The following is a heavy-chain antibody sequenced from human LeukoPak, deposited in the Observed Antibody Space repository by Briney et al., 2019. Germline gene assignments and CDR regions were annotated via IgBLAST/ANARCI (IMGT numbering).Heavy chain of an antibody. Sequence: SETLSLTCAVYGGSFSGYYWSWIRQPPGKGLEWIGEINHSGSTNYNPSLKSRVTISIDTSKNQFSLRLRSVTAADTAVYFCARGRVSSSTWYSTYYYYFYMDVWGKGTTVTVSS. CDR3: ARGRVSSSTWYSTYYYYFYMDV. D-gene: IGHD1-1*01. V-gene: IGHV4-34*01. CDR2: INHSGST. J-gene: IGHJ6*03. CDR1: GGSFSGYY.